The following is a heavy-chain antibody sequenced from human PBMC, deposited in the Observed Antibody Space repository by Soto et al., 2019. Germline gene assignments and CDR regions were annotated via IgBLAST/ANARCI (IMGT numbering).Heavy chain of an antibody. V-gene: IGHV4-4*07. CDR3: ARADYEILTGSYSMDV. CDR2: VSTNGAT. J-gene: IGHJ6*02. CDR1: DDFISSYY. Sequence: SETLSLTCTVSDDFISSYYWNWIRQPAGKGLEWIGRVSTNGATNYNPSLESRVTMSVDTSKNQFSLKLTSVTAADTAVYFCARADYEILTGSYSMDVWGQGTTVTVSS. D-gene: IGHD3-9*01.